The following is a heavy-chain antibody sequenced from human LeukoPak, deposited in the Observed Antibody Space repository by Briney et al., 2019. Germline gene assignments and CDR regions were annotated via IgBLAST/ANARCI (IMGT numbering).Heavy chain of an antibody. Sequence: SETLSLTCAVYGGSFRGYYWRWMRQPPGKGLEGIGEINHSGSTNYNPSLKIRVTISVDPSKTQFSLKLSSVTAADTAVYYCARGYTSPYYYDSSGYYGHYYYYYMDVWGKGTTVTVSS. D-gene: IGHD3-22*01. CDR2: INHSGST. V-gene: IGHV4-34*01. CDR3: ARGYTSPYYYDSSGYYGHYYYYYMDV. J-gene: IGHJ6*03. CDR1: GGSFRGYY.